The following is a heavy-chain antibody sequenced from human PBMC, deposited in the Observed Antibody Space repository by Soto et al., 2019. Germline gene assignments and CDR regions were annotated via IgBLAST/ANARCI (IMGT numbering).Heavy chain of an antibody. J-gene: IGHJ6*02. Sequence: EVQLVESGGGLVQPGGSLRLSCAASGFTFSSYEMNWVRQAPGKGLEWVSYISSSGSTIYYADSVKGRFTISRDNAKNSLYLQINSLRAEDTAVYYCARRPYYYGMDVWGQGTTVTVSS. V-gene: IGHV3-48*03. CDR1: GFTFSSYE. CDR3: ARRPYYYGMDV. CDR2: ISSSGSTI.